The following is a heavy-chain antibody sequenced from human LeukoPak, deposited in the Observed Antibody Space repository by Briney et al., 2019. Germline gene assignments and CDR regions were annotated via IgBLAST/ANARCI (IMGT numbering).Heavy chain of an antibody. Sequence: SVKVSCKASGGTFSSYAISWVRQAPGQGLEWMGGIIPIFGTANYAQKLQGRVTITADESTSTPYMELSSLRSEDTAVYYCASLWGLAVAGLRWGQGTLVTVSS. CDR1: GGTFSSYA. V-gene: IGHV1-69*13. J-gene: IGHJ4*02. D-gene: IGHD6-13*01. CDR3: ASLWGLAVAGLR. CDR2: IIPIFGTA.